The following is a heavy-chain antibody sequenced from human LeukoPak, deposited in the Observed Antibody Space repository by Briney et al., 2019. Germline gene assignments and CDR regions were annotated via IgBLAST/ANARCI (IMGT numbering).Heavy chain of an antibody. CDR2: IYYSGST. V-gene: IGHV4-39*07. D-gene: IGHD3-10*01. CDR1: GGSISSSSYY. CDR3: ARGGLWFGELLGPEH. J-gene: IGHJ1*01. Sequence: PSETLSLTCTVSGGSISSSSYYWGWIRQPPGKGLEWIGSIYYSGSTYYNPSLKSRVTISVDTSKNQFSLKLSSVTAADTAVYYCARGGLWFGELLGPEHWGQGTLVTVSS.